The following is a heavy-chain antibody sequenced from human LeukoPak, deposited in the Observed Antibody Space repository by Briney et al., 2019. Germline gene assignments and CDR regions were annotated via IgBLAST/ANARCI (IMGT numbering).Heavy chain of an antibody. CDR2: IYHSGTT. CDR3: ARDQPYMDV. V-gene: IGHV4-38-2*02. J-gene: IGHJ6*03. CDR1: GYSISSGYY. Sequence: PSETLSLTCTVSGYSISSGYYWVWIRQPPGKGLEWIGCIYHSGTTYYNPSLKSRITISVDTSKNQFSQKLSSVTAADTAMYYCARDQPYMDVWGKGTTVTVSS.